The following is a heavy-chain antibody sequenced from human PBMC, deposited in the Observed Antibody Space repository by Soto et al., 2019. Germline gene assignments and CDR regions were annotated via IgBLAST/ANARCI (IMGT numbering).Heavy chain of an antibody. Sequence: GSLRLCCAASGFTFSTYGLTWVRQAPGKGLEWVSDISGSGGDTYYADSVKGRFTISRDNSNNTLYLQMNSLRAEDTAVYYCAKPLQRNSGTYYSDAFDIWGQGTMVTVSS. CDR3: AKPLQRNSGTYYSDAFDI. CDR1: GFTFSTYG. J-gene: IGHJ3*02. CDR2: ISGSGGDT. D-gene: IGHD1-26*01. V-gene: IGHV3-23*01.